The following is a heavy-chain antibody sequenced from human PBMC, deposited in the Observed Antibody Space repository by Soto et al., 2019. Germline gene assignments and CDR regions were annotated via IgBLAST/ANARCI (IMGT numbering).Heavy chain of an antibody. CDR1: GGSFSGYY. V-gene: IGHV4-34*01. Sequence: SETLSLTCAVYGGSFSGYYWSWIRQPPGKGLEWIGEINHSGSTNYNPSLKSRVTISVETSKNQFSLKLSSLTAADTAVYYCATRALLNYYYMDVWGKGTTVTVSS. J-gene: IGHJ6*03. CDR3: ATRALLNYYYMDV. CDR2: INHSGST.